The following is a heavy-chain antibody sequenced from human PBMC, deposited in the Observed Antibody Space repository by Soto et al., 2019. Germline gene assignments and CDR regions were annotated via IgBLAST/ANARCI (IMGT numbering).Heavy chain of an antibody. CDR3: AKGSLGNSNLRYFDWVEH. CDR1: GFTFSSYA. CDR2: ISYDGSNK. J-gene: IGHJ5*02. Sequence: GGSLRLSCAASGFTFSSYAMHWVRQAPGKGLEWVAVISYDGSNKYYADSVKGRFTISRDNSKNTLYLRINSLRAEDTALYYCAKGSLGNSNLRYFDWVEHWGQGTLVTVSS. D-gene: IGHD3-9*01. V-gene: IGHV3-30-3*01.